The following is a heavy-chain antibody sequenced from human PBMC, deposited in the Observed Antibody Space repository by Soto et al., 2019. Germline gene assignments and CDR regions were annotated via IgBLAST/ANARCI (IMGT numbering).Heavy chain of an antibody. V-gene: IGHV4-31*03. Sequence: QVQMQESGPGQVKPSQTLSLTCTVSGGSFSSGDYYWSWIRQHPGKGLEWIGYIYSSGSTYYNPSLKRRVTISVDTSKKQFSLALRSVTAADTAVYYCARGTGNWNVWYYFDYWGQGPLVTVSS. CDR1: GGSFSSGDYY. CDR2: IYSSGST. J-gene: IGHJ4*02. D-gene: IGHD1-20*01. CDR3: ARGTGNWNVWYYFDY.